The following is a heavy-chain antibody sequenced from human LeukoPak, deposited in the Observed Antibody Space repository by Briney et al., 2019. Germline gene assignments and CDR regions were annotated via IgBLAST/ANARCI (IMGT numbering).Heavy chain of an antibody. Sequence: GGSLRLSCAASGFTFSSYGMHWVRQAPGKGLEWVAIISNDGGNKYYADSVKGRFTISRDNAKNSLYLQMNSLRAEDTAVYYCATDLCIPMDVWGQGTTVTVSS. CDR3: ATDLCIPMDV. J-gene: IGHJ6*02. V-gene: IGHV3-30*03. CDR2: ISNDGGNK. D-gene: IGHD2-8*01. CDR1: GFTFSSYG.